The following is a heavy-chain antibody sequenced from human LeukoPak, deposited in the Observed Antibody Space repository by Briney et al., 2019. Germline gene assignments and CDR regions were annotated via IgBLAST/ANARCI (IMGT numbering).Heavy chain of an antibody. CDR1: GGSISSGGYY. J-gene: IGHJ4*02. D-gene: IGHD3-16*02. CDR2: IYYSGST. CDR3: ARSLFWIGYDYIWGSYRSQGFDY. Sequence: PSETLSLTCTVSGGSISSGGYYWSWIRQHPGKGLEWIGYIYYSGSTYYNPSLKSRVTISVDTSKNQFSLKLSSVTAADTAVYYCARSLFWIGYDYIWGSYRSQGFDYWGQGTLVTVSS. V-gene: IGHV4-31*03.